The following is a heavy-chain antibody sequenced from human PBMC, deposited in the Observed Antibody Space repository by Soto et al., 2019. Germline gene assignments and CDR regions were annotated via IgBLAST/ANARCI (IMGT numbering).Heavy chain of an antibody. J-gene: IGHJ6*02. Sequence: GASVKVSCKASGGTFSSYAISWVRQAPGQGLEWMGGIIPIFGTANYAQKFQGRVTITADESTSTAYMELSSLRSEDTAVYYCARGFRELRPQYYYYGMDGWGQGTTVTVAS. CDR2: IIPIFGTA. V-gene: IGHV1-69*13. CDR3: ARGFRELRPQYYYYGMDG. CDR1: GGTFSSYA. D-gene: IGHD1-7*01.